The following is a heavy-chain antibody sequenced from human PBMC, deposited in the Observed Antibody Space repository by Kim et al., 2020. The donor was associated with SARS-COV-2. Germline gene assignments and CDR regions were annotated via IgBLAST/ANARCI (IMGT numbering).Heavy chain of an antibody. CDR1: GFTFSSYS. D-gene: IGHD3-3*01. J-gene: IGHJ6*02. CDR3: ARVSSAPAYYDFWSGYLDGMDV. V-gene: IGHV3-21*01. CDR2: ISSSSSYI. Sequence: GGSLRLSCAASGFTFSSYSMNWVRQAPGKGLEWVSSISSSSSYIYYADSVKGRFTISRDNAKNSLYLQMNSLRAEDTAVYYCARVSSAPAYYDFWSGYLDGMDVWGQGTTVTVSS.